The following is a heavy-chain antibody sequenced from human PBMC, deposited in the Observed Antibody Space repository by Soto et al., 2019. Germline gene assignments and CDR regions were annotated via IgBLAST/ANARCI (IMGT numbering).Heavy chain of an antibody. CDR1: GYTFTSYG. Sequence: GASVKVSCKASGYTFTSYGISWVRQAPGQGLEWMGWISAYNGNTNYAQKLQGRVTMTTDTSTSTAYMELRSLRSDDTAVYYCARDSPITFGTDGFDPWGQGTLVTVSS. V-gene: IGHV1-18*01. CDR2: ISAYNGNT. D-gene: IGHD3-16*01. J-gene: IGHJ5*02. CDR3: ARDSPITFGTDGFDP.